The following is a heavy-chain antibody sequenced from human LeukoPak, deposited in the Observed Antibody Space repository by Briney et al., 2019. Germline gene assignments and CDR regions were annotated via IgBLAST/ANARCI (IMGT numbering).Heavy chain of an antibody. J-gene: IGHJ6*03. CDR3: TTGCSSGYYPYYYYYMDV. D-gene: IGHD3-22*01. CDR1: GFTFSNAW. Sequence: GSLRLSCAASGFTFSNAWMSWVRQAPGKGLEWVGRIKSKTDGGTTDYAAPVKGRFTISRDDSKNTLYLQMNSLKTEDTAVYYCTTGCSSGYYPYYYYYMDVWGKGTTVTVSS. V-gene: IGHV3-15*01. CDR2: IKSKTDGGTT.